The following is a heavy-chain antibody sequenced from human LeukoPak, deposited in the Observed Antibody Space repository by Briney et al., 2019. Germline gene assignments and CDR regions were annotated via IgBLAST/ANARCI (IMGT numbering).Heavy chain of an antibody. Sequence: PGGSLRLSCAASGFTFSSYGMSWVRQAPGKGLEWLSAIIGSGGSTYYADSVKGRFTISRDNSKNTLYLQMNSLRAEDTAVYYCAKDLQVGADYPAAFDIWGQGTMVTVSS. D-gene: IGHD1-26*01. J-gene: IGHJ3*02. CDR3: AKDLQVGADYPAAFDI. V-gene: IGHV3-23*01. CDR1: GFTFSSYG. CDR2: IIGSGGST.